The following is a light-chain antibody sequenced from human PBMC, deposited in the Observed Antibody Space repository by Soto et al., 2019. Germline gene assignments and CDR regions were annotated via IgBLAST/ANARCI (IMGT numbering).Light chain of an antibody. CDR2: DNN. CDR1: SSNIGNNY. V-gene: IGLV1-51*01. J-gene: IGLJ2*01. Sequence: QSVLTQPPSVSAAPGQKVTISCSGSSSNIGNNYVSWYQQLPGTAPKLLIYDNNKRPSGIPDRFSGSKSGTSATLGITGLQTGDEADDYCGTWDSRLSAAVFGGGTKLTVL. CDR3: GTWDSRLSAAV.